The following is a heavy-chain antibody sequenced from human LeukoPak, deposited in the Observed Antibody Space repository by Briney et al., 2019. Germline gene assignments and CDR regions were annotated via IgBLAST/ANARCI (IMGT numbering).Heavy chain of an antibody. CDR2: ISGSAHKI. Sequence: GGSPRLSYVASGITFSNYAVSWVRQAPEKGLDWVSVISGSAHKIRYADSVKGRFTISRDNAKNTLYLQMSSLRAEDTAVYYCSRDSLSSCGGDCYSGLDVWGQGTTVTVSS. J-gene: IGHJ6*02. CDR3: SRDSLSSCGGDCYSGLDV. CDR1: GITFSNYA. D-gene: IGHD2-21*02. V-gene: IGHV3-23*01.